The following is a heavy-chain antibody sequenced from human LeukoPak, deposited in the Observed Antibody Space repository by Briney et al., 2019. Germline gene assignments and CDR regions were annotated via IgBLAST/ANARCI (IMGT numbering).Heavy chain of an antibody. CDR1: GGSISSYY. D-gene: IGHD6-13*01. CDR2: IYYSGST. V-gene: IGHV4-59*01. CDR3: ARRGHSSSWYYYYGMDV. Sequence: KPSETLSLTCTVSGGSISSYYWSWIRQPSGKGLEWIGYIYYSGSTNYNPSLKSRVTISVDTSKNQFSLKLSSVTAADTAVYYCARRGHSSSWYYYYGMDVWGQGTTVTVSS. J-gene: IGHJ6*02.